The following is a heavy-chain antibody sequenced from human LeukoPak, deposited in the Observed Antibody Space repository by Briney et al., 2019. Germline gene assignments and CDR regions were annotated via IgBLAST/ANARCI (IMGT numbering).Heavy chain of an antibody. CDR1: GGSISSYY. V-gene: IGHV4-59*01. Sequence: SETLSLTCTVSGGSISSYYWSWIRQPPGKGLEWIGYIYYSGSTNYNPSLKSRVTISVDTSKNQFSLKLTSVTAADTAVYYCARVHSGTVWAFDIWGQGTMVTVSS. D-gene: IGHD1-26*01. CDR2: IYYSGST. J-gene: IGHJ3*02. CDR3: ARVHSGTVWAFDI.